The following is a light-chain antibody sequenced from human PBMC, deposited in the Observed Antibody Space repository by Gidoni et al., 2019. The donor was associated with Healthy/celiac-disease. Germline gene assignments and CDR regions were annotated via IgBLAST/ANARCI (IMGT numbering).Light chain of an antibody. CDR1: QRISSY. CDR2: DAS. V-gene: IGKV3-11*01. J-gene: IGKJ5*01. Sequence: LVLSQSPATLSLSPGESATLSCRSSQRISSYLAWYQQKPAQAPRLLLYDASNTATGLPARFSSSGSGTDFTLTISGLEPEDFAVYYCQQSSNWPPTFGQGTRLEIK. CDR3: QQSSNWPPT.